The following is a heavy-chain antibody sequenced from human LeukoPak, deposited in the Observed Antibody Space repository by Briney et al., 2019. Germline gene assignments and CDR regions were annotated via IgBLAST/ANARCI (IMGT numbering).Heavy chain of an antibody. V-gene: IGHV1-18*01. Sequence: ASVKVSCKASGYTFTNYGISWVRQAPGQGLECMGWSSAYNGNTNYAQKLQGRVTMTTDTSTSTAYMELRSLRSDDTAVYYCAREVYDSSGPVPLYYYYGMDVWGQGTTVTVSS. CDR1: GYTFTNYG. CDR3: AREVYDSSGPVPLYYYYGMDV. J-gene: IGHJ6*02. D-gene: IGHD3-22*01. CDR2: SSAYNGNT.